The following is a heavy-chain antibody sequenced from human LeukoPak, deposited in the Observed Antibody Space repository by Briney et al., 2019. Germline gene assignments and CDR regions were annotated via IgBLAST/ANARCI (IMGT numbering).Heavy chain of an antibody. CDR1: GFTVSDNY. J-gene: IGHJ5*02. D-gene: IGHD6-13*01. CDR3: ARDAPQVPAAGVLAS. CDR2: IYSRGDT. Sequence: GGSLRLSCAASGFTVSDNYMSWVRQAPGKGLEWVSVIYSRGDTYYANSVEGRFTFSRDISKNTLYLQMNGLRVADTAMYYCARDAPQVPAAGVLASWGQGTLVIVSS. V-gene: IGHV3-53*01.